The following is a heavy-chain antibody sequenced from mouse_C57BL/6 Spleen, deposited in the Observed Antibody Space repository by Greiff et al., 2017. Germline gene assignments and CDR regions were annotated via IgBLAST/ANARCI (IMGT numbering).Heavy chain of an antibody. CDR2: INSDGSST. Sequence: EVKVVVSEGGLVQPGSSLKLSCTASGFTFSDYYMAWVRQVPDKGLEWVAHINSDGSSTYYLDSLKSRFIISRDNAKNILDLQMSSLKSEDTATYYCARVGTYYFGYWGQGTTLTVSA. J-gene: IGHJ2*01. D-gene: IGHD3-3*01. V-gene: IGHV5-16*01. CDR1: GFTFSDYY. CDR3: ARVGTYYFGY.